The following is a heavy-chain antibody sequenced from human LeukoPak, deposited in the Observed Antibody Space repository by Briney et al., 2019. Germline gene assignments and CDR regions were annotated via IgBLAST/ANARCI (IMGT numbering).Heavy chain of an antibody. Sequence: GASVKVSCKASGYTFTGYYMHWVRQAPGQGLEWMGWINPNSGGTNYAQRFQGRVTMTRDTSISTAYMELSRLRSDDTAVYYCARAGESYNWNYFYLVRSGWFDPWGQETLVTVSS. CDR2: INPNSGGT. V-gene: IGHV1-2*02. D-gene: IGHD1-7*01. CDR1: GYTFTGYY. CDR3: ARAGESYNWNYFYLVRSGWFDP. J-gene: IGHJ5*02.